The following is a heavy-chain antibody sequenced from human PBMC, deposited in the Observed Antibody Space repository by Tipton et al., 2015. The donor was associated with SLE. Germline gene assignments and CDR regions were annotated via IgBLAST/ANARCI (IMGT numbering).Heavy chain of an antibody. J-gene: IGHJ2*01. CDR1: GDTFTSYG. CDR3: ARALGGDYDFWSGYSGWYFDL. Sequence: QLVQSGAEVKKPGASVKVSCKASGDTFTSYGITWVRQAPGQGLEWMGWISAYNGNTNYPQKLQGRVTMTTDTSTSTAYMELRSLRSDDTAVYYCARALGGDYDFWSGYSGWYFDLWGRGTLVTVSS. V-gene: IGHV1-18*01. D-gene: IGHD3-3*01. CDR2: ISAYNGNT.